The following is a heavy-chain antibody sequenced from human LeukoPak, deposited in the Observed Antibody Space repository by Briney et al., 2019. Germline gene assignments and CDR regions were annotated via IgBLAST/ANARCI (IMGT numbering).Heavy chain of an antibody. CDR1: GYTFTGYY. V-gene: IGHV1-2*02. CDR3: ARGYDSSGYRGDY. Sequence: EASVKVSCKASGYTFTGYYMHWVRQAPGQGLEWMGWINPNSGGTNYAQKFQGRVTMTRDTSISTAYMELRSLRSDDTAVYYCARGYDSSGYRGDYWGQGTLVTVSS. J-gene: IGHJ4*02. CDR2: INPNSGGT. D-gene: IGHD3-22*01.